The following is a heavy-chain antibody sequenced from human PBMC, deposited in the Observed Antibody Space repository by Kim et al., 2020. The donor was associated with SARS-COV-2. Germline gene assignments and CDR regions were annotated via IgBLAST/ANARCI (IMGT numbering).Heavy chain of an antibody. D-gene: IGHD6-19*01. CDR3: ARDRQWRCLDY. J-gene: IGHJ4*02. Sequence: YADSVKGRHTISRANANNSLYLQMNSRCAEDTAVYYYARDRQWRCLDYWGQGTLVAVSS. V-gene: IGHV3-21*01.